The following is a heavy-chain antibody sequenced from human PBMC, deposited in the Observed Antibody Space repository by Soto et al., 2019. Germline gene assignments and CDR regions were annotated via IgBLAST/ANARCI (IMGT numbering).Heavy chain of an antibody. CDR3: AKAAGLSYLDS. D-gene: IGHD1-26*01. Sequence: EVQLVESGGGLVQPGTSLRLSCATSGFTFDDYDMHWVRQAPGKGLEWVSGISWNSQSIGYADSVKGRFTISRDYAKKSLFLHLSSLRHEDTTVYFCAKAAGLSYLDSWGQGTLVTVSS. V-gene: IGHV3-9*01. CDR1: GFTFDDYD. CDR2: ISWNSQSI. J-gene: IGHJ5*01.